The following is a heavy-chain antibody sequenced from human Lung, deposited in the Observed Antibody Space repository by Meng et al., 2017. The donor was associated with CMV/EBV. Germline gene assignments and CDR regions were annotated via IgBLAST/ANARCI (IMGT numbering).Heavy chain of an antibody. D-gene: IGHD2-15*01. CDR2: IYYSGST. CDR1: GDSISTYY. CDR3: ARAPRYCSGASCYSEWSFDY. J-gene: IGHJ4*02. Sequence: SETXSLXCTVSGDSISTYYWNWIRQPPGKGLEWIGYIYYSGSTNYNPSLKSRVTISVDTSKNQFSLKLSSVTAADTAGYYCARAPRYCSGASCYSEWSFDYXGQGXLVTVSS. V-gene: IGHV4-59*01.